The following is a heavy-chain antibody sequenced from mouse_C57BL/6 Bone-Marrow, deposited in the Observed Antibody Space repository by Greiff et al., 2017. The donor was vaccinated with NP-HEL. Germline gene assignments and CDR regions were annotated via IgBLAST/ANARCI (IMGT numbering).Heavy chain of an antibody. CDR2: INPYNGGT. Sequence: LQQSGPVLVKPGASVKMSCKASGYTFTDYYMNWVKQSHGKSLEWIGVINPYNGGTSYNQKFKGKATLTVDKSSSTAYMELNSLTSEDSAVYYCARERLYDYGWYFDVWGTGTTVTVSS. J-gene: IGHJ1*03. V-gene: IGHV1-19*01. D-gene: IGHD2-4*01. CDR3: ARERLYDYGWYFDV. CDR1: GYTFTDYY.